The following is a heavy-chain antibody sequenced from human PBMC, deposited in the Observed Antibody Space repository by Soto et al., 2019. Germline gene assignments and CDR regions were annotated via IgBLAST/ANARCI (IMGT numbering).Heavy chain of an antibody. D-gene: IGHD2-15*01. V-gene: IGHV4-30-4*01. CDR2: IFYSGNA. CDR1: GGSIGSGDYY. CDR3: ARGDGGNDPFDY. J-gene: IGHJ4*02. Sequence: QVQLQESGPGLVKPSQTLSLTCSVSGGSIGSGDYYWSWIRQPPGKGLEWIGYIFYSGNAYSNPSLKGRGSLSVDTSNNQFSLKLSSVTAADTAVYYCARGDGGNDPFDYWGQGTLVTVSS.